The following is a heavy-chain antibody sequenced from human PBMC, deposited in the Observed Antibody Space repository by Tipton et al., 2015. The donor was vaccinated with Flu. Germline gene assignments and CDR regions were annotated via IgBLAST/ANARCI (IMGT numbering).Heavy chain of an antibody. J-gene: IGHJ4*02. CDR3: ARDPSLGMPDYLDF. CDR1: GSPIGSYY. D-gene: IGHD2-2*01. V-gene: IGHV4-59*12. CDR2: IYNSEYT. Sequence: TLSLTCTVSGSPIGSYYWNWVRQPPGKGLEWIGYIYNSEYTKYNPSLKSRVTISVDTSKKQFSLQLRSVTAADTAVYYCARDPSLGMPDYLDFWGQGTLVTASS.